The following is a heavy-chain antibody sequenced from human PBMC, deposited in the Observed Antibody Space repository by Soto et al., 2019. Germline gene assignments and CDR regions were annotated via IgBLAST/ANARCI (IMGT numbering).Heavy chain of an antibody. CDR1: GLTVSNSY. V-gene: IGHV3-66*01. Sequence: GGALRLSCSASGLTVSNSYMNWVRRAPGKGLEWVSILYSGGTTYYADSVKGRFTISRDSSKNTLYLQMNSLRADDTAVYYCARDTTVTTPTYFASWGQGTLVTVSS. CDR3: ARDTTVTTPTYFAS. J-gene: IGHJ4*02. CDR2: LYSGGTT. D-gene: IGHD4-17*01.